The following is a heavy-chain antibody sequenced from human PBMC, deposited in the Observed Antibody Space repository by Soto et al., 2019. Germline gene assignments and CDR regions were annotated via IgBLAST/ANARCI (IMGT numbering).Heavy chain of an antibody. CDR1: SASIRSSNW. D-gene: IGHD5-12*01. CDR3: ARAFGYSGTHYYFYYMDV. CDR2: IFHNGST. J-gene: IGHJ6*03. Sequence: QVQLQESGPGLVKPSGTLSLTCAVSSASIRSSNWWSWVRQSPGMGLEWIGEIFHNGSTNYNPSLKSRVTISVDKSKNQFSLKVSSVTAADTAVYYCARAFGYSGTHYYFYYMDVWGKGTTVTVSS. V-gene: IGHV4-4*02.